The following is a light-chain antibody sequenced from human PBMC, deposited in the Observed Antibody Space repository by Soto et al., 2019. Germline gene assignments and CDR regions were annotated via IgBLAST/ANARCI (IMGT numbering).Light chain of an antibody. V-gene: IGLV2-14*01. CDR2: PVT. J-gene: IGLJ1*01. Sequence: SVLTQPASVSGSPGQSITISCTGTSSDVGGYNYVSWYQQQPGKAPKLMIYPVTNRPSGVSNRFSGSRSGNTASLTISGLQAEDEADYYCSSYTDSSNYVFGTGTKVTVL. CDR3: SSYTDSSNYV. CDR1: SSDVGGYNY.